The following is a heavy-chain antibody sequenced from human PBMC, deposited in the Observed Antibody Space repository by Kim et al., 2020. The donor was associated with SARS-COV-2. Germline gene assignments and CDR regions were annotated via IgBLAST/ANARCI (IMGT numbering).Heavy chain of an antibody. V-gene: IGHV3-74*01. Sequence: GGSLRLSCEASGFTFSNYWMNWVRQGPGKGLVWVSRINSDGGDTHYADSVKGRFTISRDNAENRLHLQLNSLGVEDTAIYYCARGTFQQGFDPWGQGTLVTVSS. CDR2: INSDGGDT. J-gene: IGHJ5*02. CDR3: ARGTFQQGFDP. CDR1: GFTFSNYW.